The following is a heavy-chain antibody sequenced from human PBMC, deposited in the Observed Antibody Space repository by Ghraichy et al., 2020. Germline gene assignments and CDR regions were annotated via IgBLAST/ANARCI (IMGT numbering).Heavy chain of an antibody. CDR2: IIPIFGTA. D-gene: IGHD3-3*01. CDR1: GGTFSSYA. CDR3: ARDMGHDITIFGVVIIERYNWFDP. J-gene: IGHJ5*02. Sequence: SVKVSCKASGGTFSSYAISWVRQAPGQGLEWMGGIIPIFGTANYAQKFQGRVTITADESTSTAYMELSSLRSEDTAVYYCARDMGHDITIFGVVIIERYNWFDPWGQGTLVTVSS. V-gene: IGHV1-69*13.